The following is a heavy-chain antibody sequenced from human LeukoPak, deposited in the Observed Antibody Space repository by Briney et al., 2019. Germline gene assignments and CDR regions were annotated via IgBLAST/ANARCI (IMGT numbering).Heavy chain of an antibody. CDR1: GGSFSGYY. V-gene: IGHV4-34*01. Sequence: PSETLSLTCAVYGGSFSGYYWSWIRQPPRKGREWIGEINHSGSTNYNPSLKSRVTISVDTSKNQFSLKLSSVAAADTAVYYCARSRDGYNSMPRPSDYWGQGTLVTVSS. CDR2: INHSGST. D-gene: IGHD5-24*01. J-gene: IGHJ4*02. CDR3: ARSRDGYNSMPRPSDY.